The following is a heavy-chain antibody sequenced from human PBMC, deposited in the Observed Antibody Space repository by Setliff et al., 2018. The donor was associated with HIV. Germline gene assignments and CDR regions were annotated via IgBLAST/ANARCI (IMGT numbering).Heavy chain of an antibody. CDR2: VHSTGTT. J-gene: IGHJ6*03. CDR3: ASEAWTSYRSSSGYYYYYMDV. CDR1: GGSFSTYY. V-gene: IGHV4-4*07. Sequence: SETLSLTCTVSGGSFSTYYWSWIRQPAGEGPEYIGRVHSTGTTIYNPSLKSRVTMSLDTSKNQFSLKLSSVTAADTAVYYCASEAWTSYRSSSGYYYYYMDVWGKGTTVTVSS. D-gene: IGHD6-6*01.